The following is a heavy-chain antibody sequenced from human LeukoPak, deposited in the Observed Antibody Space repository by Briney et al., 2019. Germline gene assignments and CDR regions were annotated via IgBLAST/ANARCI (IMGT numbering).Heavy chain of an antibody. CDR2: INSDESST. CDR1: GFTFSDSW. CDR3: ASCVAVPGLPAS. V-gene: IGHV3-74*01. D-gene: IGHD6-19*01. J-gene: IGHJ5*02. Sequence: PGGSLSLSCAASGFTFSDSWMYWVRQAPGKGLVWVSRINSDESSTIYADSVQGRFTISRDNAKNTLYLQMNSLRAEDTAVYYCASCVAVPGLPASWGQGTLVSVSS.